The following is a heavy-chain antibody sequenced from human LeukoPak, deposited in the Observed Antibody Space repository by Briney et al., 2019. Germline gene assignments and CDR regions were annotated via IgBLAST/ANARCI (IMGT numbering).Heavy chain of an antibody. V-gene: IGHV3-23*01. CDR3: AKQFGSGWPFDI. J-gene: IGHJ3*02. D-gene: IGHD6-19*01. Sequence: GGSLRLSCAASGFTFSSYAMSWVRQAPGKGLEWVSAISGSGVTTYYVDSVKGRFTISRDNSKTTLYLQMNSLRAQDMAVYYCAKQFGSGWPFDIWGQGTMVTVSS. CDR1: GFTFSSYA. CDR2: ISGSGVTT.